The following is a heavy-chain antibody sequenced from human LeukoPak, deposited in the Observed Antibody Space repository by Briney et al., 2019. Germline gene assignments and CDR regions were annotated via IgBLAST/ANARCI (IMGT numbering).Heavy chain of an antibody. D-gene: IGHD6-25*01. V-gene: IGHV4-59*01. CDR3: ARDNRGGSGFDY. J-gene: IGHJ4*02. Sequence: PSETLSLTCTVSGGSISSYYWSWIRQPPGKGLEWIGYIYYSGSTNYNPSLKSRVTISVDTSKNQFSLKLSSVTAADTAVYYCARDNRGGSGFDYWGQGTLVTVSS. CDR2: IYYSGST. CDR1: GGSISSYY.